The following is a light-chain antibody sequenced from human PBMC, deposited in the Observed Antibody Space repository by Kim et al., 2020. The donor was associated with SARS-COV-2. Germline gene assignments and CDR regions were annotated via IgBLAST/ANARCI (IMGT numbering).Light chain of an antibody. CDR1: QDISTY. V-gene: IGKV1-9*01. CDR2: AAS. J-gene: IGKJ4*01. CDR3: QHLSSPLT. Sequence: DIQLTQSPSFLSASVGNRVTITCRASQDISTYLAWYQQKPGKAPNLLICAASTLQSGVPSRFSGSGSGTEFTLTISSLQPEDFATYCCQHLSSPLTFGGGTKVDIK.